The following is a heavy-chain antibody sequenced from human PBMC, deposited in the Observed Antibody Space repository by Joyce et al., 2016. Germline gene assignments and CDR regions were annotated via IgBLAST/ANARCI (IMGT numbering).Heavy chain of an antibody. CDR2: VSADTGRT. V-gene: IGHV1-3*01. CDR3: ARGMTLLD. J-gene: IGHJ4*02. Sequence: QVQLVQSGAEVTKPGASVKVSCKASGYPFTNNDCHWVGQAPGQSLEWMGWVSADTGRTKYSQNIQARLTFTRDTSATTAYMELSSLGIDDTAIYYCARGMTLLDWGQGTLVTVSS. CDR1: GYPFTNND. D-gene: IGHD2-15*01.